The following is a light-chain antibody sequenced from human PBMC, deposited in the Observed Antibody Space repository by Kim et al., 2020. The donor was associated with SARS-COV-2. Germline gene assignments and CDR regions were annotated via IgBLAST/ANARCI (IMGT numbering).Light chain of an antibody. Sequence: SYGLTQPPSVSVAPGKTARITCGGNNIGSKSVHWYQQKPGQAPVLVIYYDSDRPSGIPERFSGSNSGNTATLTISRVEAGDEADYYCQVWDSSSDHPVVFGGGTQLTVL. CDR1: NIGSKS. CDR2: YDS. CDR3: QVWDSSSDHPVV. V-gene: IGLV3-21*04. J-gene: IGLJ2*01.